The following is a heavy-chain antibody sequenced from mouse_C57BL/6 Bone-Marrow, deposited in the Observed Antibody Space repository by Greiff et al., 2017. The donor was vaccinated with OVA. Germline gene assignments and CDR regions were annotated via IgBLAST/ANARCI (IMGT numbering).Heavy chain of an antibody. V-gene: IGHV1-81*01. Sequence: VQLQQSGAELARPGASVKLSCKASGYTFTSYGISWVKQRTGQGLEWIGEIYPRSGNTYYNETFKGKATLTADKSSSTAYIELRSLTSEDSAVYFCARAIYYGNWYFDVWGTGTTVTVSS. CDR2: IYPRSGNT. J-gene: IGHJ1*03. CDR3: ARAIYYGNWYFDV. D-gene: IGHD2-1*01. CDR1: GYTFTSYG.